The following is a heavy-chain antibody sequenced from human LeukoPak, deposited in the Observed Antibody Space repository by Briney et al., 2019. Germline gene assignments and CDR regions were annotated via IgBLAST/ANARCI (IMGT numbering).Heavy chain of an antibody. J-gene: IGHJ5*02. D-gene: IGHD6-25*01. V-gene: IGHV3-23*01. Sequence: GGSLRLSCAASGFSFANYAMSWVRQSQEEGLEWVSTISGSGAGVYYPESLRGRFTISRDNSKNTVYLQLTSLRADDTALYFCAKTPDLDIEAVGTTFDAWGQGTPVTVSA. CDR2: ISGSGAGV. CDR1: GFSFANYA. CDR3: AKTPDLDIEAVGTTFDA.